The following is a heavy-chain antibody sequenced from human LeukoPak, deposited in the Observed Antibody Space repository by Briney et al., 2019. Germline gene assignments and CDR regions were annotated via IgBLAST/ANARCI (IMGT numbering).Heavy chain of an antibody. CDR1: GFTFSSYA. J-gene: IGHJ4*02. V-gene: IGHV3-23*01. CDR3: AKGPRVGGYGGPPYFDY. D-gene: IGHD5-12*01. Sequence: GGSLRLSCAASGFTFSSYAMSWVRQAPGKGLEWVSAISGSGGSTYYADSVKGRFTISRDNSKNTLYLQMNSLRAEDTAVYYCAKGPRVGGYGGPPYFDYWGQGTLVTVSS. CDR2: ISGSGGST.